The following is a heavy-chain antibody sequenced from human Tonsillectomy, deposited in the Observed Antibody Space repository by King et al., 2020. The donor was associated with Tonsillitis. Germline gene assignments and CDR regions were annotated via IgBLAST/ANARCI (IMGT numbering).Heavy chain of an antibody. J-gene: IGHJ4*02. D-gene: IGHD3-22*01. V-gene: IGHV3-9*01. CDR2: CNWNSGTI. Sequence: VQLVESGGALVQPGRSLRLSCASSGFRFVDYAIHWVRQAPGKGLEWGSGCNWNSGTIGYADSVKGRFTISRDNAKNFLYLQMNSLRAEDTALYYCTKDPDYYDSSTSWGQGTLVTVSS. CDR1: GFRFVDYA. CDR3: TKDPDYYDSSTS.